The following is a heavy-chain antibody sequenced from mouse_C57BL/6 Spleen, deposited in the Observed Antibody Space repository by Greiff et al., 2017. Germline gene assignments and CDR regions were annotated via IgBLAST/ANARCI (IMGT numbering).Heavy chain of an antibody. Sequence: VKLQESGPGLVQPSQSLSITCTVSGFSLTSYGVHWVRQSPGKGLEWLGVIWSGGSTDYNAAFISRLSISKDNSKSQVFFKMNSLQADATAIYYCARMGDGFIYAMDYWGQGTSVTVSS. D-gene: IGHD2-3*01. V-gene: IGHV2-2*01. CDR3: ARMGDGFIYAMDY. CDR1: GFSLTSYG. CDR2: IWSGGST. J-gene: IGHJ4*01.